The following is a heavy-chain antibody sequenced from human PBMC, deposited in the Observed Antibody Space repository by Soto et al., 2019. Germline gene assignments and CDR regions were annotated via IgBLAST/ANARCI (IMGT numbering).Heavy chain of an antibody. CDR1: GYTFTSYC. CDR3: ARDGVYGSGDDAFDI. J-gene: IGHJ3*02. V-gene: IGHV1-18*01. Sequence: GGSVKVSCKASGYTFTSYCISWVRQAPGQGLEWMGWISAYNGNTNYAQKLQGRVTMTTDTSTSTAYMELRSLRSDDTAVYYCARDGVYGSGDDAFDIWGQGTMVTVSS. D-gene: IGHD3-10*01. CDR2: ISAYNGNT.